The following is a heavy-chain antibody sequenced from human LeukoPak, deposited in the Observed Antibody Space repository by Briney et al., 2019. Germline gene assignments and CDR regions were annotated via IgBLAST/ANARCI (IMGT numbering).Heavy chain of an antibody. D-gene: IGHD2-21*01. V-gene: IGHV1-2*02. J-gene: IGHJ4*02. CDR1: GYTFSGYY. CDR3: ARDVAWTKFDY. Sequence: ASVTVSCKTSGYTFSGYYMHWVRQAPGQGLEWMGWINPNSGGTNYAQKFQGRVTMTRDTSISTAYMELSRLRSDDTAVYYCARDVAWTKFDYWGQGTLVTVSS. CDR2: INPNSGGT.